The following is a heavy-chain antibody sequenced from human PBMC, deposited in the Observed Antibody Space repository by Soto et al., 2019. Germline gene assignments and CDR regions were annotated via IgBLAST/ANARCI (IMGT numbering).Heavy chain of an antibody. J-gene: IGHJ4*02. CDR1: GSNFRNNG. CDR3: AKDRGYYSSSWPSY. CDR2: ISYHGTYD. V-gene: IGHV3-30*18. D-gene: IGHD6-13*01. Sequence: QGQLVEPGGGVAQPGRALRLSCEAPGSNFRNNGIHWVPQVPAKGLEWVAVISYHGTYDHYTDSVRGRFTISRDNSKNTVYLQMNSLRAEDTAVYYCAKDRGYYSSSWPSYWGQGTLVTVSS.